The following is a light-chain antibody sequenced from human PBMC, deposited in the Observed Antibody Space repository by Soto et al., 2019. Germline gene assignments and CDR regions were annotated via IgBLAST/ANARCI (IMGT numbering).Light chain of an antibody. CDR1: QGIGDT. CDR3: QQRSNWPYALT. V-gene: IGKV3-11*01. CDR2: DAS. J-gene: IGKJ4*01. Sequence: EIVMTQSPATLSVSPGEGATLSCRASQGIGDTLAWYQQKPGQAPRLLIYDASNRATGIPARFSGSGSGTDFTLTISSLEPEDFAVYYCQQRSNWPYALTFGGGTKVDIK.